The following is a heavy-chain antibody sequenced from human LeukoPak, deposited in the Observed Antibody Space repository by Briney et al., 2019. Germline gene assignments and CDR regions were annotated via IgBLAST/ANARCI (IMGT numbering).Heavy chain of an antibody. CDR3: ARDPSMIRGENTPYFDY. CDR1: GGTFSSYA. D-gene: IGHD3-10*01. CDR2: IISIFGTA. J-gene: IGHJ4*02. Sequence: SVKVSCKASGGTFSSYAISWVRQAPGQGLEWMRGIISIFGTADYAQKFQGRVTITADESTSTAYMELNSLRSEDTAVYYCARDPSMIRGENTPYFDYWGQGTLVTVSS. V-gene: IGHV1-69*13.